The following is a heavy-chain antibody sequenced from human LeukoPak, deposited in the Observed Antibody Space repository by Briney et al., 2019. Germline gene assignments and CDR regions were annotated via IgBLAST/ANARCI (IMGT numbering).Heavy chain of an antibody. CDR1: GGSISSYY. CDR3: ARAPRYYYDSSGYLLDY. J-gene: IGHJ4*02. CDR2: IYHSGST. Sequence: PSETLSLTCTVSGGSISSYYWSWIRQPPGKGLEWIGSIYHSGSTYYNPSLKSRVTISVGMSKNQFSLKLSSVTAADTAVYYCARAPRYYYDSSGYLLDYWGQGTLVTVSS. V-gene: IGHV4-59*08. D-gene: IGHD3-22*01.